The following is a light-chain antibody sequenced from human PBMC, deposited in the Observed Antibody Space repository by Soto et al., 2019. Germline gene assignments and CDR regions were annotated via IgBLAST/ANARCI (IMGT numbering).Light chain of an antibody. J-gene: IGLJ2*01. CDR1: SSDVGSYSY. CDR2: DVS. Sequence: QSALTQPASVSGSPGQSITISCTGTSSDVGSYSYVSWYQQHPGKAPKLMIYDVSNRPSGVSNRFSGSKSDNTASLTISGLQAEDEADYYCSSYTSSITLVVFGGGTKLTVL. CDR3: SSYTSSITLVV. V-gene: IGLV2-14*01.